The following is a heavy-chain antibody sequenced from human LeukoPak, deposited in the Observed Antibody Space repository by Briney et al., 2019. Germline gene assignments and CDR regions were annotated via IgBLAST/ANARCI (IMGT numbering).Heavy chain of an antibody. CDR2: ISYDGSNE. Sequence: GGSLRLSCAASGFTFSSYGMHWVRQAPGKGLEWVAVISYDGSNEYYADSVKGRFTISRDNSKNTLYLQMNSLGAEDTAVYYCARVTPRNIVVVPAAFDAFDIWGQGTMVTVSS. J-gene: IGHJ3*02. CDR3: ARVTPRNIVVVPAAFDAFDI. V-gene: IGHV3-30*03. D-gene: IGHD2-2*01. CDR1: GFTFSSYG.